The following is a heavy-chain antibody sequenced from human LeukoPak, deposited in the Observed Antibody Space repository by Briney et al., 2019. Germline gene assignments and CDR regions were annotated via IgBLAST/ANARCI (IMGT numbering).Heavy chain of an antibody. J-gene: IGHJ5*02. CDR3: VRDRGDTEVTGNWFDP. CDR1: GFTFSVYG. Sequence: HRGGSLTLSCSASGFTFSVYGMNWVPQAPGEGLEWISYISISGTKIYSADSLKSRFTISRDNGKNSLYLQMNSLRAEDTAVYYCVRDRGDTEVTGNWFDPWGLGTLVTVSS. CDR2: ISISGTKI. D-gene: IGHD2-21*02. V-gene: IGHV3-48*01.